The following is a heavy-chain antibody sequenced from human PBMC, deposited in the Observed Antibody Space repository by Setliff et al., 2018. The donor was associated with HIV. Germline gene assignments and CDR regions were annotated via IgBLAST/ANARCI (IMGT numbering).Heavy chain of an antibody. V-gene: IGHV4-39*01. Sequence: SETLSLTCSVSGDFISSSSYYWGWIRQPPGKGLEWIGSIYYSGSTYYNSSLKSRVTISVDTSKNQFSLKLSSVTAADTAVYYCARRLGYSYGYWYDYWGQGTLVTVSS. CDR2: IYYSGST. D-gene: IGHD5-18*01. J-gene: IGHJ4*02. CDR1: GDFISSSSYY. CDR3: ARRLGYSYGYWYDY.